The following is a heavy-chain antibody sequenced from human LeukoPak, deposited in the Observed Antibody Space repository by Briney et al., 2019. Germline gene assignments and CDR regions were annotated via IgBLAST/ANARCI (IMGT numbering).Heavy chain of an antibody. D-gene: IGHD3-22*01. V-gene: IGHV3-30*18. Sequence: PGGSLRLSCAASGFTFSSYGMHWVCQAPGKGLEWVAVISYDGSNKYYADSVKGRFTISRDNSKNTLYLQMNSLRAEDTAVYYCAKDLDHYYDSSGDYIWGQGTMVTVSS. CDR3: AKDLDHYYDSSGDYI. J-gene: IGHJ3*02. CDR1: GFTFSSYG. CDR2: ISYDGSNK.